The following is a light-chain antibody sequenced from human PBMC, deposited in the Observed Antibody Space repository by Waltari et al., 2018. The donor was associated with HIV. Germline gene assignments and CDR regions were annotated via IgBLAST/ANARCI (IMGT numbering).Light chain of an antibody. CDR3: QQTYIQPLT. J-gene: IGKJ4*01. CDR1: QSISRY. V-gene: IGKV1-39*01. Sequence: DTQMTQFPSSLSASVGDSVTITCRASQSISRYLNWYQVKPWKAPKLLIYATSTLQSGVPVRFSGSGSGTDFTLTISSLQPEDFASYYCQQTYIQPLTFGGGTTVEI. CDR2: ATS.